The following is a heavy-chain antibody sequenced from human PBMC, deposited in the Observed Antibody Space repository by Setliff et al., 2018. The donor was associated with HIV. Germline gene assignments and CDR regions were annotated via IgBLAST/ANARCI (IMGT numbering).Heavy chain of an antibody. CDR3: ARATYGMDV. CDR1: GFTFSSYA. V-gene: IGHV3-30*03. J-gene: IGHJ6*02. D-gene: IGHD1-1*01. CDR2: ITDDGSRK. Sequence: GGSLRLSCAASGFTFSSYAIHWVRQAPGKGLEWVSIITDDGSRKLYADSVKGRFTTSRDNSKNTLFLQMNSLRIEDTAVYFRARATYGMDVWGQGTTVTVSS.